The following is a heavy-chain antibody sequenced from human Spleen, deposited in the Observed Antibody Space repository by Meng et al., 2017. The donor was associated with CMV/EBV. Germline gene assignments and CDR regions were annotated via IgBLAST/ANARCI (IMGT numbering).Heavy chain of an antibody. J-gene: IGHJ6*02. CDR2: IGDSGRTL. Sequence: GGSLRLSCAASGFTLSSYEMNWVRQAPGKGLEWIAYIGDSGRTLYYADSVKGRFTISSDNAENSLYLQMKSLRVEDTALYYCARDPGWDYSNQPTHYYGMDVWGQGTTVTVS. D-gene: IGHD4-11*01. CDR1: GFTLSSYE. CDR3: ARDPGWDYSNQPTHYYGMDV. V-gene: IGHV3-48*03.